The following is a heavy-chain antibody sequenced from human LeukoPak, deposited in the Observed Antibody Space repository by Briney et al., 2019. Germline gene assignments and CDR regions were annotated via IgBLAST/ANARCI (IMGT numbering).Heavy chain of an antibody. CDR1: GFTFSRYW. V-gene: IGHV3-74*01. CDR3: AGAPYDILTGYSGYFDY. D-gene: IGHD3-9*01. J-gene: IGHJ4*02. Sequence: GGSLRLSCAASGFTFSRYWMHWVRQAPGKGLVWVSRINSDGRSIIYADSVKGRFTISRDNAKKSLYLQMNSLRAEDTAVYYCAGAPYDILTGYSGYFDYWGQGTLVTVSS. CDR2: INSDGRSI.